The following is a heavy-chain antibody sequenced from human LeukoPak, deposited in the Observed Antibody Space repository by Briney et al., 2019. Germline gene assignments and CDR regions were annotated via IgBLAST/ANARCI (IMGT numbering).Heavy chain of an antibody. D-gene: IGHD6-13*01. CDR1: GGSISSYY. Sequence: PSETLSLTCTVSGGSISSYYWSWIRQPPGKGLEWIGHIYYSGRTNLNPSLKSRVTVSVDTSKNQFSLKLSSVTAADTAVYYCARTYGSSGLGYFDLWDRGTLVTVSS. J-gene: IGHJ2*01. V-gene: IGHV4-59*01. CDR3: ARTYGSSGLGYFDL. CDR2: IYYSGRT.